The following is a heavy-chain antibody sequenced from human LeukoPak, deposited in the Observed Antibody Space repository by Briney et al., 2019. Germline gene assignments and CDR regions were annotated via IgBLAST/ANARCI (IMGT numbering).Heavy chain of an antibody. Sequence: GGSLRLACAASGFTFSKAWMSWGRQAPGKGLEWVGRIKSKTDGRTTDYAAPVKGRFTISRDDSKNTLYLQMNSLKTEDTAVYYCTTIMGGGYDDNFDYWGQGTLVTVSS. V-gene: IGHV3-15*01. CDR3: TTIMGGGYDDNFDY. CDR1: GFTFSKAW. J-gene: IGHJ4*02. D-gene: IGHD5-12*01. CDR2: IKSKTDGRTT.